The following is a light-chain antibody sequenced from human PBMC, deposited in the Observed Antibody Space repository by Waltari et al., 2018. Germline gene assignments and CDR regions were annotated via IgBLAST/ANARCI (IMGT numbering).Light chain of an antibody. CDR1: ESIINY. V-gene: IGKV1-39*01. CDR3: QQSYNTPCT. J-gene: IGKJ2*02. Sequence: DIQMTQSPSSLTASVGDRVNITCRASESIINYLNLYQQKPGKAPKLLIYAAVSLQSGVPSGFSGSGSGTDFTLTISSLQVEDFATYYCQQSYNTPCTFGQGTKLDIK. CDR2: AAV.